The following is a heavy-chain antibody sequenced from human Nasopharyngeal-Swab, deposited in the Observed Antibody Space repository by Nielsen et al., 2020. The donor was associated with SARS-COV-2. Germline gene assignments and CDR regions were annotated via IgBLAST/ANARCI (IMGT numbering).Heavy chain of an antibody. V-gene: IGHV1-8*01. Sequence: ASMKVSCKASGYTFTSYDINWVRQATGQGLEWMGWMNPNSGNTGYAQKFQGRVTMTRNTSISTAYMELSSLRSEDTAVYYCARELELPHYYYGMDVWGQGTTVTVSS. CDR1: GYTFTSYD. J-gene: IGHJ6*02. CDR3: ARELELPHYYYGMDV. D-gene: IGHD1-7*01. CDR2: MNPNSGNT.